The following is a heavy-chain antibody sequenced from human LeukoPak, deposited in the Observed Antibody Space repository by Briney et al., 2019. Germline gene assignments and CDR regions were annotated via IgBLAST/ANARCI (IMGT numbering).Heavy chain of an antibody. D-gene: IGHD6-19*01. J-gene: IGHJ3*02. V-gene: IGHV3-23*01. CDR3: AKVNRGSGWYFSAFDI. Sequence: VGSLRLSCAASGFTFSSYAMSWVRQAPGKGLEWVSAISGSGGSTYFADSVKGRFTISRDNSRNTLNLQMNSLRAEDTAVYYCAKVNRGSGWYFSAFDIWGQGTMVTVSS. CDR1: GFTFSSYA. CDR2: ISGSGGST.